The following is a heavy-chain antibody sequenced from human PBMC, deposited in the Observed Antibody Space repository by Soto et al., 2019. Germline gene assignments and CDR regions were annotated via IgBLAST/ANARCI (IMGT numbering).Heavy chain of an antibody. CDR2: IYTSGST. V-gene: IGHV4-4*07. Sequence: SELLSVSRSVADGSIISYYGSWIRQPAGKGLEWIGRIYTSGSTNYNPSLKSRVTMSVDTSKNQFSLKLSSVTAADTAVYYCARGTDYSNGFDYWGQGTLVTVSS. CDR1: DGSIISYY. D-gene: IGHD4-4*01. CDR3: ARGTDYSNGFDY. J-gene: IGHJ4*02.